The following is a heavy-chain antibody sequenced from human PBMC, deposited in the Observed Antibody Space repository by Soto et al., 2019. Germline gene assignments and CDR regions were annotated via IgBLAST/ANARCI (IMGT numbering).Heavy chain of an antibody. CDR3: AKDDSTSWYVKYFDY. Sequence: PGGSLRLSYAASGSTFSSYAMNWVRQAPGKGLEWVSGISDTGGSTYYADSVKSRFTISRDNSKNTLYLQMNSLRAEDTATYYCAKDDSTSWYVKYFDYWGQGMLVTVSS. J-gene: IGHJ4*02. CDR1: GSTFSSYA. CDR2: ISDTGGST. V-gene: IGHV3-23*01. D-gene: IGHD6-13*01.